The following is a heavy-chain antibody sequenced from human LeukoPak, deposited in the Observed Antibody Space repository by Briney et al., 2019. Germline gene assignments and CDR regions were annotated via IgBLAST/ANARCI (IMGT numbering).Heavy chain of an antibody. CDR2: ISTSGSYM. CDR3: ARDLEDYNNYGELGI. V-gene: IGHV3-21*01. D-gene: IGHD4-11*01. Sequence: GGSLRLSCAASGFTFRTYTMHWVRQAPGKGLEWVSSISTSGSYMYYADSVKGRFTISRDNAENSLYLQMNSLRAEDTAVFYCARDLEDYNNYGELGIWGQGTLVTVSS. CDR1: GFTFRTYT. J-gene: IGHJ4*02.